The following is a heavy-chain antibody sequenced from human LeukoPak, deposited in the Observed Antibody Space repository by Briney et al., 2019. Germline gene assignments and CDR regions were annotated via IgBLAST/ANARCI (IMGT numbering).Heavy chain of an antibody. D-gene: IGHD6-13*01. J-gene: IGHJ4*02. Sequence: PSETLSLTCTVSGGSISSYYWSWIRQPPGKGLEWIGYIYYSDNTNYNPSLKSRVTISVDTSKNQFSLKLSSVTAADTAVYYCARDAQLSIAAAGYFDYWGQGTLVTVSS. CDR3: ARDAQLSIAAAGYFDY. CDR1: GGSISSYY. V-gene: IGHV4-59*01. CDR2: IYYSDNT.